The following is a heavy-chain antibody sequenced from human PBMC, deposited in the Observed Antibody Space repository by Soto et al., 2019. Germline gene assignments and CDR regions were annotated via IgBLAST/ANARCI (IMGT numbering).Heavy chain of an antibody. J-gene: IGHJ6*02. D-gene: IGHD3-22*01. CDR3: ARVIEFRGYYYGMDV. CDR1: GGTFSSYA. V-gene: IGHV1-69*12. Sequence: QVQLVQSGAEVKKPGSSVQVSCKASGGTFSSYAISWVRQAPGQGLEWMGGIIPIFGTANYAQKFQGRVTITADESTSTAYMELHSLRSEDTAVYYCARVIEFRGYYYGMDVWGQGTTVTVSS. CDR2: IIPIFGTA.